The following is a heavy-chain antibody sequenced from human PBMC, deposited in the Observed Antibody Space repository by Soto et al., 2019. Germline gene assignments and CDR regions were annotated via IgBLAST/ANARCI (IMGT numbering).Heavy chain of an antibody. J-gene: IGHJ4*02. Sequence: VQLLESGGGVVQPGGSLRLSCAASGFTFRNFVMSWVRQAPGKGLEWVSAIRATGGQTFYADSVKGRFTISRDNSKNTLYLQIDSLRDEDTALYFCAQDRGWGVVSPSHDSWGQGTLVTVSS. CDR3: AQDRGWGVVSPSHDS. D-gene: IGHD2-21*01. CDR2: IRATGGQT. CDR1: GFTFRNFV. V-gene: IGHV3-23*01.